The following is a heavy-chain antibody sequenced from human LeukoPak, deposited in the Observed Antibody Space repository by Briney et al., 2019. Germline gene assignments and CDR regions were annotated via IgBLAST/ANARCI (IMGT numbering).Heavy chain of an antibody. V-gene: IGHV3-23*01. Sequence: GGSLRLSCAASGFTFSNYAMSWVRQAPGKGLEWVSVVSDSNSTYYEVSVKGRFTISRDNSKNTLFLQMNSLRAEDTAVYYCAREGSSGYYGPFNYWGQGTLVTVSS. CDR3: AREGSSGYYGPFNY. CDR1: GFTFSNYA. D-gene: IGHD3-22*01. CDR2: VSDSNST. J-gene: IGHJ4*02.